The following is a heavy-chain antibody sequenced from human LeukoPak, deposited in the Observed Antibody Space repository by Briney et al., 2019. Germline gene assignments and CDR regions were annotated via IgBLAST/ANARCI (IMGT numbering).Heavy chain of an antibody. CDR2: ISANSGAT. Sequence: ASVKVSCNASGFTFTSYGITWVRQAPGQGLECMGWISANSGATNYAQNVQGRVTMTTDTSTSTAYMELRSLSSDDTAVYYCARGGWGSSGYPNWFDPWGQGTLVTVSS. J-gene: IGHJ5*02. D-gene: IGHD3-22*01. CDR1: GFTFTSYG. CDR3: ARGGWGSSGYPNWFDP. V-gene: IGHV1-18*01.